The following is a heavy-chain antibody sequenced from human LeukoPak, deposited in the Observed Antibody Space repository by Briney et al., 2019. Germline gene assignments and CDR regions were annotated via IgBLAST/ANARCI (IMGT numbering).Heavy chain of an antibody. D-gene: IGHD3-10*01. CDR3: AKPQDVLLWFGESDYYFDY. CDR2: ISGSGGNT. V-gene: IGHV3-23*01. Sequence: GGSLRLSCAASGFTFSRNGMTWVRQAPGKGLEWVSAISGSGGNTYYADSVKGRFTISRDNSKNTLYLQMNSLRAEDTAVYYCAKPQDVLLWFGESDYYFDYWGQGTLVTVSS. J-gene: IGHJ4*02. CDR1: GFTFSRNG.